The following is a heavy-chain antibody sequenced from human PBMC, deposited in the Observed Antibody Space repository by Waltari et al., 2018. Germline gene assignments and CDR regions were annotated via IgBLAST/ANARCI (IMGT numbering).Heavy chain of an antibody. J-gene: IGHJ4*02. V-gene: IGHV4-31*03. CDR1: GGSIRSGGYY. CDR2: IYYSGST. D-gene: IGHD5-18*01. Sequence: QVQLQESGPGLVKPSQPLSLTCPVSGGSIRSGGYYWSWIRQHPGKGLEWIGYIYYSGSTYYNPSLKSRVTISVDTSKNQFSLKLSSVTAADTAVYYCARVGYSYGWVDYWGQGTLVTVSS. CDR3: ARVGYSYGWVDY.